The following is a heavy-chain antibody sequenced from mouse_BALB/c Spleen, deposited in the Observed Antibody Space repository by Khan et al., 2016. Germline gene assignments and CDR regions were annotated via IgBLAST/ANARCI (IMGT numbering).Heavy chain of an antibody. V-gene: IGHV5-6-3*01. CDR1: GFTFSTYA. CDR3: AKLRRAVDY. CDR2: INSNGGST. D-gene: IGHD2-12*01. Sequence: EVELVESGGGLVQPGGSLKLSCAASGFTFSTYAMSWVRQTPDKRLELVATINSNGGSTYYPDNVKGRFTISRDNAKNTLYLQMSSLKSEVTALSCCAKLRRAVDYWGQGTSVTVSS. J-gene: IGHJ4*01.